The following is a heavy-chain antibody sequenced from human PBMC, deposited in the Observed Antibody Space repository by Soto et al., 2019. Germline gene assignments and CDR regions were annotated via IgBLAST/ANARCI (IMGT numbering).Heavy chain of an antibody. V-gene: IGHV4-34*01. CDR3: ARVGSAYWSRTSCYPSRAFDI. J-gene: IGHJ3*02. CDR2: INHSGST. D-gene: IGHD2-2*01. Sequence: SETLSLTCAVSGGSFSGYYWSWSRKPPGQGLEWIGEINHSGSTNYNPSLKSRVTISVDTSKNQFSLKLSSVTAADTAVYYCARVGSAYWSRTSCYPSRAFDIWGQGTMVTVSS. CDR1: GGSFSGYY.